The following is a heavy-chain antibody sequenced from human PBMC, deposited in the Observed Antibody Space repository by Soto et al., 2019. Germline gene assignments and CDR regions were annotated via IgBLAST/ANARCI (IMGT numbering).Heavy chain of an antibody. V-gene: IGHV1-69*06. CDR2: IISSFGTP. D-gene: IGHD3-9*01. Sequence: SVQVSFIPLVCNLGSYAISCSRQAPGQGIDWMGGIISSFGTPTYAQKFQGRVTIKADKPTNTAYMEMNSLRFEDTAVYYCARSEGGYFYGMAVWGQGTTVTASS. CDR3: ARSEGGYFYGMAV. CDR1: VCNLGSYA. J-gene: IGHJ6*02.